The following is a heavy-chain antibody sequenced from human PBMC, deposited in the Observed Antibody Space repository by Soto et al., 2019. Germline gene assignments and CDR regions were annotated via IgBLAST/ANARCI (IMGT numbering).Heavy chain of an antibody. V-gene: IGHV3-30-3*01. D-gene: IGHD6-19*01. Sequence: GGSLRLSCAASGFTFSSYAMHWVRQAPGKGPEWVAVISYDGSNKYYADSVKGRFTISRDNSKNTLYLQMNSLRAEDTAVYYCARAKDSSGWFDFDYWGQGTLVTVSS. CDR2: ISYDGSNK. CDR3: ARAKDSSGWFDFDY. CDR1: GFTFSSYA. J-gene: IGHJ4*02.